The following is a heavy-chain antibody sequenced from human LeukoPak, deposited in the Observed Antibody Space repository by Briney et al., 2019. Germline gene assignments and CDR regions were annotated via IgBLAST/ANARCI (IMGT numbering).Heavy chain of an antibody. Sequence: SETLSPTHAVDGDSFRGDCWGSVSQPPGKGLEWIGEINHSGSTNYNPSLKSRVTISVDTSNNQFTLKLSSVTAADTAVYFCARGPPTDYYDSSGFYYVFAYWGQGTLVTVSS. J-gene: IGHJ4*02. D-gene: IGHD3-22*01. V-gene: IGHV4-34*01. CDR3: ARGPPTDYYDSSGFYYVFAY. CDR2: INHSGST. CDR1: GDSFRGDC.